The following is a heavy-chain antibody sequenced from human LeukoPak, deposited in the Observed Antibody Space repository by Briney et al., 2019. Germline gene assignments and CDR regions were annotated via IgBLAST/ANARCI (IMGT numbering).Heavy chain of an antibody. CDR2: IYSDNT. Sequence: GGSLRLSCTVSGFTVSSNSMSWVRQAPGKGLEWVSFIYSDNTHYSDSVKGRFTISRDNSKNTLYLQINSLRAEDMALYYCAKSSDGSTSFDQWGQGTLVTVSS. D-gene: IGHD2-2*01. CDR1: GFTVSSNS. CDR3: AKSSDGSTSFDQ. V-gene: IGHV3-53*01. J-gene: IGHJ4*02.